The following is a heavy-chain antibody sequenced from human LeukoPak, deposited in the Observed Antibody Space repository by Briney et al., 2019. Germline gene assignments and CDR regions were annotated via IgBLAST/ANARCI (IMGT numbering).Heavy chain of an antibody. CDR1: GYTFTGYY. CDR2: INPNSGGT. V-gene: IGHV1-2*02. J-gene: IGHJ3*02. D-gene: IGHD1-26*01. CDR3: ASLSGSYGIDAFDI. Sequence: ASVKVSCKASGYTFTGYYMHWVRQAPGQGLEWMGWINPNSGGTNYAQKFQGRVAMTRDTSIGTAYMELSRLRSDDTAVYYCASLSGSYGIDAFDIWGQGTMVTVSS.